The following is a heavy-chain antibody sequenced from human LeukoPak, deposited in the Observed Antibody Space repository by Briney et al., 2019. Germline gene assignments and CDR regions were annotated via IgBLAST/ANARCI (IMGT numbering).Heavy chain of an antibody. CDR3: AKDAYYYDSSGYHIYYYYGMDV. J-gene: IGHJ6*02. CDR2: ISYDGSNK. CDR1: GFTFSSYG. Sequence: GGSLRLSCAASGFTFSSYGMHWVRQAPGKGLEWVAVISYDGSNKYYADSVEGRFTISRDNSKNTLYLQMNSLRAEDTAVYYCAKDAYYYDSSGYHIYYYYGMDVWGQGTTVTVSS. V-gene: IGHV3-30*18. D-gene: IGHD3-22*01.